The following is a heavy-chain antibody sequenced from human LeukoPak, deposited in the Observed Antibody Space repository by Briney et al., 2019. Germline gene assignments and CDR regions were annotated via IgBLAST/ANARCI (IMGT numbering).Heavy chain of an antibody. Sequence: SETLSLTCAVYGGSFSGYYWSWIRQPPGKGLEWIGEINHSGSTNYNASLKSRVTISVDTSKNQFSLKLSSVTAADTAVYYCARAVKWLRSWGQGTLVTVSS. CDR1: GGSFSGYY. CDR3: ARAVKWLRS. CDR2: INHSGST. V-gene: IGHV4-34*01. J-gene: IGHJ4*02. D-gene: IGHD5-12*01.